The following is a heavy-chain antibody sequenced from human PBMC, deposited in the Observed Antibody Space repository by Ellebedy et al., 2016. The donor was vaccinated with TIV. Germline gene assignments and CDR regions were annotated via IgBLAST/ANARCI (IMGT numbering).Heavy chain of an antibody. CDR3: AKEVQSYKFSGMDV. CDR1: GFTVSNNY. Sequence: GESLKISCAASGFTVSNNYMIWVRQAPGKGLEWVSLIYSGGSTYYADSVKGRFTISRGNAKNSLFLQMNSLRAEDTAVYYCAKEVQSYKFSGMDVWGQGTTVTVSS. CDR2: IYSGGST. D-gene: IGHD1-14*01. V-gene: IGHV3-53*01. J-gene: IGHJ6*02.